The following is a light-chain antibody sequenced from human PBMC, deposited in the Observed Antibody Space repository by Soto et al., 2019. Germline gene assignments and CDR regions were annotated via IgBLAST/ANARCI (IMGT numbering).Light chain of an antibody. V-gene: IGKV1-39*01. CDR2: AAS. CDR1: QSVNTY. J-gene: IGKJ1*01. CDR3: QQYYIFLRT. Sequence: DIQMTQSKSSLSASVGDRVTITCRASQSVNTYLHWYQQKPGKAPELLIYAASTLQSGVPSRFSGSGSGTDFTLTISCLQSEDFATYYCQQYYIFLRTFCQGTKVAIK.